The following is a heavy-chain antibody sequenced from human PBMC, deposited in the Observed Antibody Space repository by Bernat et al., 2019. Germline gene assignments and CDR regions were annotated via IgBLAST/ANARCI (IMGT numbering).Heavy chain of an antibody. Sequence: QLQLQESGPGLVKPSETLSLTCTVSGGSISSSSYYWGWIRQPPGKGPEWIGSIYYSGSTYYNPSLKSRVTISVDTSKNQFSLKLSSVTAADTAVYYCARHGARVGDVWSGYGYFDLWGRGTLVTVSS. CDR2: IYYSGST. CDR3: ARHGARVGDVWSGYGYFDL. V-gene: IGHV4-39*01. CDR1: GGSISSSSYY. J-gene: IGHJ2*01. D-gene: IGHD3-3*01.